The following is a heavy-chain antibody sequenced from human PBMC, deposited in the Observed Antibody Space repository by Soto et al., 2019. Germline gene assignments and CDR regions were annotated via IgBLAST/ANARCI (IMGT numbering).Heavy chain of an antibody. Sequence: SETLSLTCTVSGGSISSGGYYWSWIRQHPGKGLEWIGYIYYSGSTYYNPSLKSRVTISVDTSKNQFSLKLSSVTAADTAVYYCARCKYVWGSYRYHDAFDIWGQGTMVNVSS. CDR1: GGSISSGGYY. J-gene: IGHJ3*02. CDR3: ARCKYVWGSYRYHDAFDI. CDR2: IYYSGST. D-gene: IGHD3-16*02. V-gene: IGHV4-31*03.